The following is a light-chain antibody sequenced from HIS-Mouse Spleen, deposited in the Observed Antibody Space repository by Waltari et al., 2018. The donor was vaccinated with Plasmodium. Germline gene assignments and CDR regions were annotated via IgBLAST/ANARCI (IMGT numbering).Light chain of an antibody. CDR1: ALPKQY. Sequence: SYELTQPPSVSVPPGQTARITCSGDALPKQYAYWYQQKPGQAPVLVIYKDSERPSGIPELFSGSSSWTTVTLTISGVQAEDEADDYCQSADSSGTPNWVFGGGTKLTVL. J-gene: IGLJ3*02. CDR3: QSADSSGTPNWV. CDR2: KDS. V-gene: IGLV3-25*03.